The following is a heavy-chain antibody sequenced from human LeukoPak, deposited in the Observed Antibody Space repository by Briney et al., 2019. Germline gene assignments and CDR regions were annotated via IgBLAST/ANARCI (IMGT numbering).Heavy chain of an antibody. CDR1: GFTFSRYA. V-gene: IGHV3-23*01. J-gene: IGHJ4*02. D-gene: IGHD4-17*01. CDR3: AKGNYGDYENHGYFDY. Sequence: GGSLRLSCAASGFTFSRYAMSWVRQAPGKGLEWVSAISGSGGSSYYVDSVKGRFTISRDNSKNTLYLQMNSLRAEDTAVYYCAKGNYGDYENHGYFDYWGQGTLVTVSS. CDR2: ISGSGGSS.